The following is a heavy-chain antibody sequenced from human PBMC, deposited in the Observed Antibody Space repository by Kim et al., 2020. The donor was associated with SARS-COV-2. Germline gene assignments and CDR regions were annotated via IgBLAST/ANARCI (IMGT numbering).Heavy chain of an antibody. J-gene: IGHJ5*02. CDR3: ASGWGIAAAADWFDP. CDR1: GGSFSGYY. Sequence: SETLSLTCAVYGGSFSGYYWSWIRQPPGKGLEWIGEINHSGSTNYNPSLKSRVTISVDTSKNQFSLKLSSVTAADTAVYYCASGWGIAAAADWFDPWGQGTLVTVSS. V-gene: IGHV4-34*01. CDR2: INHSGST. D-gene: IGHD6-13*01.